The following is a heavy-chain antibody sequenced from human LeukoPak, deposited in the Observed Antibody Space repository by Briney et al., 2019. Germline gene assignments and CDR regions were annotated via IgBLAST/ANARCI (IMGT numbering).Heavy chain of an antibody. CDR3: AKYKKGGSYRYYAFDI. CDR1: GFTFSSYA. Sequence: PGGSLRLSCAASGFTFSSYAMSCVRQAPGKGLEWVSAISGSGGSTYYADSVKGRFTISRDNSKNTLYLQMNSLRAEDTAVYYCAKYKKGGSYRYYAFDIWGQGTMVTVSS. CDR2: ISGSGGST. V-gene: IGHV3-23*01. J-gene: IGHJ3*02. D-gene: IGHD1-26*01.